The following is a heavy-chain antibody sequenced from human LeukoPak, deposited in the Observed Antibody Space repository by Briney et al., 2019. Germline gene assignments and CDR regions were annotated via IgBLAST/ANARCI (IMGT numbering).Heavy chain of an antibody. J-gene: IGHJ6*02. CDR3: AKGDSSSSGYYYYGLDV. V-gene: IGHV3-30*18. Sequence: GRSLRLSCAASGFTFSSYGTHWVRQAPGKGLEWVAVISYDGSNKYYADSVKGRFTISRDNSKNTLYLQMNSLRAEDTAVYYCAKGDSSSSGYYYYGLDVWGQGTTVTVSS. CDR1: GFTFSSYG. CDR2: ISYDGSNK. D-gene: IGHD6-6*01.